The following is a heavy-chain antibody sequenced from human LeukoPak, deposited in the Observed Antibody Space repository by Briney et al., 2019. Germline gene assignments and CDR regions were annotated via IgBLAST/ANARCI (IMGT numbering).Heavy chain of an antibody. Sequence: PGGSLRLSCAASGFTFSSYGMTWVRQAPGKGLEWVSGISGSGGSTYYADSVRGRFTISRDNSKNTLYLQMNSLRAEDTAVYYCATTYGGAAAGPGFGYWGQGTLVTVSS. CDR3: ATTYGGAAAGPGFGY. V-gene: IGHV3-23*01. CDR1: GFTFSSYG. D-gene: IGHD6-13*01. J-gene: IGHJ4*02. CDR2: ISGSGGST.